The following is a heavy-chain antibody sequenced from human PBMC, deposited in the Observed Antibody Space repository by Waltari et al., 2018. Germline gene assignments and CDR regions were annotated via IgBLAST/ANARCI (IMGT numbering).Heavy chain of an antibody. Sequence: QVQLVQSGAEVKKPGASVKVSCKASGYTFTGYYMHWVRQAPGQGLEWMGWINPNSGGTNYAQKFQGRVTMTRDTSISTAYMELSRLRSDDTAVYYCARAYYDSSGRQGWGYWGQGTLVTVSS. CDR3: ARAYYDSSGRQGWGY. J-gene: IGHJ4*02. V-gene: IGHV1-2*02. CDR1: GYTFTGYY. CDR2: INPNSGGT. D-gene: IGHD3-22*01.